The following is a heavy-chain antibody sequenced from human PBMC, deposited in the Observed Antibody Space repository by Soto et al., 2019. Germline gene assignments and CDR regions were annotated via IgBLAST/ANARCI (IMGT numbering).Heavy chain of an antibody. CDR1: GGTFSSYT. Sequence: ASVKVSCKASGGTFSSYTISWVRQAPGQGLEWMGRIIPILGIANYAQKFQGRVTITADKSTSTAYMELSSLRSEDTAVYYCARDRRDGYNYYYFDYWGQGTLVTVSS. CDR2: IIPILGIA. CDR3: ARDRRDGYNYYYFDY. D-gene: IGHD5-12*01. V-gene: IGHV1-69*04. J-gene: IGHJ4*02.